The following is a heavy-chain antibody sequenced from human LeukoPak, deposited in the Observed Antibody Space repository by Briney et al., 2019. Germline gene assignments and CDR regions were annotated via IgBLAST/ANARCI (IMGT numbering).Heavy chain of an antibody. Sequence: TGGSLRLSCAASGFTVSNNYISWVRQAPGKGLEWVSVIKGRFTISRDNSKNTLYLQMNSLRVEDTAVYYCARDSEEWLVDPPPWMSFDYWGQGTLVTVSS. V-gene: IGHV3-66*01. CDR2: I. CDR1: GFTVSNNY. CDR3: ARDSEEWLVDPPPWMSFDY. J-gene: IGHJ4*02. D-gene: IGHD6-19*01.